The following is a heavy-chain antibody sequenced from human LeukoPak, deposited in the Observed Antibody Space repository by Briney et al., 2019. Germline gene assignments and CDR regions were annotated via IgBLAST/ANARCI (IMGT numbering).Heavy chain of an antibody. CDR3: ARAVLRYFDWLLSHDAFDI. D-gene: IGHD3-9*01. CDR1: GYTFTGYY. J-gene: IGHJ3*02. V-gene: IGHV1-2*02. Sequence: ASVKVSCKASGYTFTGYYMHWVRQAPGQGLEWMGWINPNSGGTNYAQKFQGRVTMTRDTSISTAYMELSRLRSDDTAVYYCARAVLRYFDWLLSHDAFDIWGQGTMVTVSS. CDR2: INPNSGGT.